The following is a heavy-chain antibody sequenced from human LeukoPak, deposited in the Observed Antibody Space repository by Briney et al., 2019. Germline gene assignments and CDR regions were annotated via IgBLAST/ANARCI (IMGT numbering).Heavy chain of an antibody. CDR2: IYHSGST. J-gene: IGHJ4*02. Sequence: SETLSLTCTVSGGSISSGGYYWSWIRQPPGKGLEWISYIYHSGSTYYNPSLKSRVTISVDTSKNQFTLKLSSVTAADTAVYYCARGRYGWLPFDYWGRGTLVTVSS. V-gene: IGHV4-61*08. CDR1: GGSISSGGYY. CDR3: ARGRYGWLPFDY. D-gene: IGHD3-16*01.